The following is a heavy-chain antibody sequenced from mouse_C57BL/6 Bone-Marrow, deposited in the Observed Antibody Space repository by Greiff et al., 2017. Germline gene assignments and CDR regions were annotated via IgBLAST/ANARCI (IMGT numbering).Heavy chain of an antibody. J-gene: IGHJ3*01. Sequence: EVKVVESGGGLVQPGGSLKLSCAASGFTFSDYYMYWVRQTPEKRLEWVAYISNGGGSTYYPDTVKGRFAISRDNAKNTLYLQMSRLKSEDTAMYYCARDSNYAAWFAYWGQGTLVTVSA. CDR3: ARDSNYAAWFAY. CDR2: ISNGGGST. CDR1: GFTFSDYY. V-gene: IGHV5-12*01. D-gene: IGHD2-5*01.